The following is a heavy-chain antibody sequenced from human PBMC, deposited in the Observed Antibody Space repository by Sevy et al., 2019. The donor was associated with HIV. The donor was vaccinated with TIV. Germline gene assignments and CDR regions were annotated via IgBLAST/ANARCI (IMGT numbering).Heavy chain of an antibody. CDR3: ARAQQVTMLVVIGGLYFDF. CDR1: GFTFSSYW. J-gene: IGHJ4*02. V-gene: IGHV3-7*01. Sequence: GESLKISCAASGFTFSSYWMTWVRQAPGKGLEWVANTKQDMSERYYADSVKGRFTISRDNARNSLYLQMESLRAEDTAVYYCARAQQVTMLVVIGGLYFDFWGQGTLVTVSS. CDR2: TKQDMSER. D-gene: IGHD3-22*01.